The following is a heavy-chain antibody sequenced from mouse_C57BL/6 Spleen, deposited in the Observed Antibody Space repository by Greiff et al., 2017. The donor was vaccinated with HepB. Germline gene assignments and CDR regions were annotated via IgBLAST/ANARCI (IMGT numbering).Heavy chain of an antibody. D-gene: IGHD1-1*01. V-gene: IGHV1-72*01. CDR2: IDPNSGGT. J-gene: IGHJ1*03. Sequence: QVQLQQPGAELVKPGASVKLSCKASGYTFTSYWMHWVKQRPGRGLEWIGRIDPNSGGTKYNAKFKSKATLTVDKPSSTAYMQLSSLTSEDSAVYYCARDPTVVANWDFDVWGTGTTVTVSA. CDR1: GYTFTSYW. CDR3: ARDPTVVANWDFDV.